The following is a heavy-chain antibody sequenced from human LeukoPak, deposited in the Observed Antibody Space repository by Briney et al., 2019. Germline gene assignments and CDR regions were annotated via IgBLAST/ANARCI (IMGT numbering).Heavy chain of an antibody. Sequence: PGGSLRLSCAASGFTFSSFVMHWVRQAPGKGLEYVSGISSNGGSTYYEDSVNGRFTISRDNSKDTLSLQMGSLRAEDMAVYYCARDGDLWELLFYFDYWGQGTLVTVSS. D-gene: IGHD1-26*01. J-gene: IGHJ4*02. CDR1: GFTFSSFV. CDR2: ISSNGGST. V-gene: IGHV3-64*02. CDR3: ARDGDLWELLFYFDY.